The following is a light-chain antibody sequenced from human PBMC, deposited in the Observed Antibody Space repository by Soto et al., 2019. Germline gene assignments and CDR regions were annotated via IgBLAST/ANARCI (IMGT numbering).Light chain of an antibody. CDR2: GAS. Sequence: DIVLTQSPGTLSLSPGERATLSCRASQSVSSNYLAWYQQKPGQAPRFLIDGASSRASGIPDRFSGSGSGTDFTLTISILEPEDFAVYYCHQYGSIPPATFGQETKVEIK. CDR1: QSVSSNY. V-gene: IGKV3-20*01. J-gene: IGKJ1*01. CDR3: HQYGSIPPAT.